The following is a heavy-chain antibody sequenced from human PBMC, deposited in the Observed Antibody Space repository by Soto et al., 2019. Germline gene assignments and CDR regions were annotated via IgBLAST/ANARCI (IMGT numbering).Heavy chain of an antibody. Sequence: SETQSLTCTVSGGSISSYDWSWIRQPPGKGLEWIGYIYYSGSTNYNPSLKSRVTISVDTSKNQFSLKLSSVTAADTAVYYCARGLADSSGYYYANAYYGMDVWGQGTTVTVSS. J-gene: IGHJ6*02. V-gene: IGHV4-59*01. CDR2: IYYSGST. CDR1: GGSISSYD. D-gene: IGHD3-22*01. CDR3: ARGLADSSGYYYANAYYGMDV.